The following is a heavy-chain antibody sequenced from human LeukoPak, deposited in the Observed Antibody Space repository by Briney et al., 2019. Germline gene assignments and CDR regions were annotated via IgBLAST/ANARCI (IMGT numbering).Heavy chain of an antibody. D-gene: IGHD3-3*01. CDR2: ISYDGSNK. J-gene: IGHJ4*02. V-gene: IGHV3-30*03. CDR1: GFTFSSYG. CDR3: TRGTVRSSFDY. Sequence: GGSLRLSCAASGFTFSSYGMHWVRQAPGKGLEWVAVISYDGSNKYYADSVKGRFTISRDNSKNTLYLQMNSLRAEDTAVYYCTRGTVRSSFDYWGQGTLVTVSS.